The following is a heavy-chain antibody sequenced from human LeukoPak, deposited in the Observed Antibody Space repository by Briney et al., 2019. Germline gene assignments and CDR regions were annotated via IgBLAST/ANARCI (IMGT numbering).Heavy chain of an antibody. CDR1: GFTFGDYA. D-gene: IGHD2-15*01. CDR2: IRSKAYGGTT. CDR3: TRDGLGYCSGGSCGSAEYFQH. J-gene: IGHJ1*01. V-gene: IGHV3-49*03. Sequence: GRSLRLSCTASGFTFGDYAMSWFRQAPGKELEWVGFIRSKAYGGTTEYAASVKGRFTISRDDSKSIAYLQMNSLKTEDTAVYYCTRDGLGYCSGGSCGSAEYFQHWGQGTLVTVSS.